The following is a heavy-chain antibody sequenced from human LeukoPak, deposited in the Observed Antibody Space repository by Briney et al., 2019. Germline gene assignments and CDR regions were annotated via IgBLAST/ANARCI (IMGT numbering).Heavy chain of an antibody. V-gene: IGHV4-59*04. J-gene: IGHJ5*02. CDR1: GGSISSYY. CDR2: IDNIGST. D-gene: IGHD6-13*01. CDR3: ARPPGIAAAWFDP. Sequence: SETLSPTCTVSGGSISSYYWSWIRQPPGKGLEWIGNIDNIGSTYYNPSLQSRVTISVDKSKDQLSLKLNSVTATDTAIYYCARPPGIAAAWFDPWGQGTLVTVSS.